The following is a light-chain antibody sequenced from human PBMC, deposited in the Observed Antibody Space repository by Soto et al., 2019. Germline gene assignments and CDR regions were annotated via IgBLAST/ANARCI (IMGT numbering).Light chain of an antibody. Sequence: QSVLTQPASVSGSPGQSITISCTGTSSDVGSYNLVSWYQQHPGKAPKLMIYEGSKRPSGVSNRFSGSKSGNTASLTISGLQAEDEADYYCCSYEGSSTSPGVVCGGGTQLTVL. V-gene: IGLV2-23*01. CDR2: EGS. CDR1: SSDVGSYNL. J-gene: IGLJ2*01. CDR3: CSYEGSSTSPGVV.